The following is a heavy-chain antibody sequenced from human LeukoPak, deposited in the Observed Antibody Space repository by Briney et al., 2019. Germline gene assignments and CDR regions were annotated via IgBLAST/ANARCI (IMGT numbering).Heavy chain of an antibody. J-gene: IGHJ5*02. D-gene: IGHD2-21*01. CDR2: IIPIFGTA. CDR1: GYIFTSSG. V-gene: IGHV1-69*13. CDR3: VTDGGIPARWLDP. Sequence: GASVKVSCKASGYIFTSSGISWVRQAPGQGLEWMGGIIPIFGTANYAQKFQGRVTITADESTSTAYMDLSSLRSEDTAVYYCVTDGGIPARWLDPWGQGTLVTVSS.